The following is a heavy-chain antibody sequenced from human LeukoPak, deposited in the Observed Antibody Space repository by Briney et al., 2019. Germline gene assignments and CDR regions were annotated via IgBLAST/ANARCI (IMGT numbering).Heavy chain of an antibody. D-gene: IGHD6-25*01. J-gene: IGHJ4*02. CDR3: ARLPPTAALREY. CDR1: GYSISSGYY. V-gene: IGHV4-38-2*01. Sequence: PSETLSLTCAVSGYSISSGYYWGWIRQPPGKGLEWIGSIYHSGSTYYNPSLKSRVTISVDTSKNQFSLKLSPVTAADTAVYYCARLPPTAALREYWGQGNLVTVSS. CDR2: IYHSGST.